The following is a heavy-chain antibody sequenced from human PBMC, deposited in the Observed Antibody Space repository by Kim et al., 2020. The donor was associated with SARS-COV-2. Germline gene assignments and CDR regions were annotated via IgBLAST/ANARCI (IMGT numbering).Heavy chain of an antibody. V-gene: IGHV3-43*02. D-gene: IGHD2-15*01. CDR1: GFTFDDYA. Sequence: GGSLRLSCAASGFTFDDYAMHWVRQAPGKGLEWVSLISGDGGSTYYADSVKGRFTISRDNSKNSLYLQMNSLRTEDTALYYCAKDFYGGNCACRNSGQRTRGYFDYWGQGTLVTVSS. CDR2: ISGDGGST. CDR3: AKDFYGGNCACRNSGQRTRGYFDY. J-gene: IGHJ4*02.